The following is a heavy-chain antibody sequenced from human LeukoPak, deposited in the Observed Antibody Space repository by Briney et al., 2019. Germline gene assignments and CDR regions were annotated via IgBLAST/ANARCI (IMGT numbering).Heavy chain of an antibody. D-gene: IGHD3-16*02. CDR1: GGSISSGSYY. Sequence: SETLSLTCTVSGGSISSGSYYWSWIRQPAGKRLEWIGRIYTSGSTNYNPSLKSRVTISVDTSKNQFSLKLSSVTAADTAVYYCAREGPYDYVWGSYRYRYYYMDVWGKGTAVTISS. V-gene: IGHV4-61*02. J-gene: IGHJ6*03. CDR3: AREGPYDYVWGSYRYRYYYMDV. CDR2: IYTSGST.